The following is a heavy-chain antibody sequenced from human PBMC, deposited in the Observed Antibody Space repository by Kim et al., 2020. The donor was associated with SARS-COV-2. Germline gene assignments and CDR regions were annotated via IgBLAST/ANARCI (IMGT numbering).Heavy chain of an antibody. D-gene: IGHD3-3*01. J-gene: IGHJ4*02. Sequence: GGSLRLSCAASGFTFSDYAIHWVRRAPGKGLEWVSATTHNGDGTFYADSVKGRFTISRDNSKNTLYLQMNSLRPEDTSVYYCVRYEWNYGVVLWGQGTLVTVSS. CDR3: VRYEWNYGVVL. CDR2: TTHNGDGT. V-gene: IGHV3-64D*06. CDR1: GFTFSDYA.